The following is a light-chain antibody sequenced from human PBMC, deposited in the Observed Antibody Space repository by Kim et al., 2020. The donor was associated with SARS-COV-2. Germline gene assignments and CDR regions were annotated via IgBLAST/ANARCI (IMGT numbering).Light chain of an antibody. CDR3: CSYAVSITFV. V-gene: IGLV2-23*02. CDR2: EVS. J-gene: IGLJ1*01. CDR1: SSDVGSYSH. Sequence: GQSITSSCTGTSSDVGSYSHVSWYQQHPGKAPKLIIYEVSERPSGVSSRFSGSKSGNTASLTISGLRAEDEADYYCCSYAVSITFVFGTGTKVTVL.